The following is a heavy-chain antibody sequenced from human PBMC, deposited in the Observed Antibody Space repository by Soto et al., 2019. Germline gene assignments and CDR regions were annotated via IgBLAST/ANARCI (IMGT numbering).Heavy chain of an antibody. J-gene: IGHJ3*02. CDR1: GFTFDDYA. D-gene: IGHD1-26*01. V-gene: IGHV3-9*01. CDR3: AKVTINREAFDI. Sequence: GGSLRLSCAASGFTFDDYAMHWVRQAPGKGLEWVSGISWNSGSIGYADSVKGRFTISRDNAKNSLYLQMNSLRAEDTALYYCAKVTINREAFDIWGQGTMVT. CDR2: ISWNSGSI.